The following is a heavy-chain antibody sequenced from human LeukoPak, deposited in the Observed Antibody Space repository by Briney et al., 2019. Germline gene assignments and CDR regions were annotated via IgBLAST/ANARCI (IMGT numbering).Heavy chain of an antibody. J-gene: IGHJ4*02. D-gene: IGHD5-12*01. CDR2: IYYSGGT. Sequence: SETLSLTCTVSGGSISSYYWSWIRQPPGKGLEWIGYIYYSGGTNYNPSLKSRVTISVDTSKNQFSLKLSSVTAADTAVYYCARVAYSGYDYYFDYWGQGTLVTVSS. CDR3: ARVAYSGYDYYFDY. V-gene: IGHV4-59*01. CDR1: GGSISSYY.